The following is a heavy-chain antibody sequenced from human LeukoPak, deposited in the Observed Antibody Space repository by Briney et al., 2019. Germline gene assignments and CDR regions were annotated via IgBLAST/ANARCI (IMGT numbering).Heavy chain of an antibody. J-gene: IGHJ3*02. CDR2: INPKGGGT. CDR3: ARDTTGNVFHI. D-gene: IGHD1-14*01. CDR1: GYTFSGFY. V-gene: IGHV1-2*02. Sequence: ASVKVSCKASGYTFSGFYIHWVRQAPGQGLEWMGWINPKGGGTMYAQKFQGRVTMTRDTSISIAYMELRWLTSDDTAFYYCARDTTGNVFHIWGQGTMVTVSS.